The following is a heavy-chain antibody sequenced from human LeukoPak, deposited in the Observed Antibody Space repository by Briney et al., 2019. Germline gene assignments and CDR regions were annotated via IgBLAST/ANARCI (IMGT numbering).Heavy chain of an antibody. V-gene: IGHV4-39*01. Sequence: ETLSLTCTVSGGSISSYYWGWIRQPPGKGLEWIGSIYYSGSTYYNPSLKSRVTISVDTSKNQFSLKLSSVTAADTAVYYCASAYGDYVSCFDYWGQGTLVTVSS. CDR3: ASAYGDYVSCFDY. CDR2: IYYSGST. CDR1: GGSISSYY. D-gene: IGHD4-17*01. J-gene: IGHJ4*02.